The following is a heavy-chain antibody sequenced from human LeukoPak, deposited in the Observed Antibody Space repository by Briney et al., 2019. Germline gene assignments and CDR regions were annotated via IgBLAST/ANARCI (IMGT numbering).Heavy chain of an antibody. Sequence: SETLSLTCTVSGGSISSYYWSWIRQPPGKGLEWIGYIYYSGSTNYNPSLKSRVTISVDTSKNQFSLKLSSVTAADTAVYYCARTRIQAAFDIWGQGTMVTVSS. CDR3: ARTRIQAAFDI. J-gene: IGHJ3*02. D-gene: IGHD5-18*01. CDR2: IYYSGST. V-gene: IGHV4-59*01. CDR1: GGSISSYY.